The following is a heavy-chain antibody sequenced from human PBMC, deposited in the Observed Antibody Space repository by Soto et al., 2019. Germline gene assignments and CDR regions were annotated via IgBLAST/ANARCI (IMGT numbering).Heavy chain of an antibody. V-gene: IGHV4-59*11. J-gene: IGHJ4*02. D-gene: IGHD3-9*01. CDR3: ARVRTGYFDY. CDR1: GGAINDHY. CDR2: IYYNGNT. Sequence: QVQLQESGPGLVKPSETLSLTCTLSGGAINDHYWSFIRQPPGKGLEWIGYIYYNGNTNYNPSLGSRVTISVDRAKNQFSLELTSLTAADKAVYYCARVRTGYFDYWGRGALVTVSS.